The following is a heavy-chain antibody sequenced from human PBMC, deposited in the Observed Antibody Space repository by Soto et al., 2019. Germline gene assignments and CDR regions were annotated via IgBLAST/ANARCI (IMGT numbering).Heavy chain of an antibody. Sequence: EMQLVESGGGPVKPGESLRLSCTASGFTFINYCIKWVRRAPGKGLEWVSGICGSDTIQYGASVKGRFTNSRDNAKNTLFLQMNSLRADVSAMYYCARDMWGQGMDVWGQGTTVTVSS. D-gene: IGHD1-26*01. CDR3: ARDMWGQGMDV. CDR2: ICGSDTI. V-gene: IGHV3-21*06. J-gene: IGHJ6*02. CDR1: GFTFINYC.